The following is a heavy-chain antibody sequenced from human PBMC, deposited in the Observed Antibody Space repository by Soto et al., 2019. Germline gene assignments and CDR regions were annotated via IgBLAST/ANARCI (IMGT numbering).Heavy chain of an antibody. Sequence: QVQLVQSGADVKKPGSSVKVSCKASGGTFSSYAISWVRQAPGQGLEWMGGIIPIFGTANYAQKFQGRVTITADKSTSTAYMELSSLRSEDTAVYYCARDLPHDVDTAMVTALNAFDIWGQGTMVTVSS. D-gene: IGHD5-18*01. CDR3: ARDLPHDVDTAMVTALNAFDI. J-gene: IGHJ3*02. CDR2: IIPIFGTA. V-gene: IGHV1-69*06. CDR1: GGTFSSYA.